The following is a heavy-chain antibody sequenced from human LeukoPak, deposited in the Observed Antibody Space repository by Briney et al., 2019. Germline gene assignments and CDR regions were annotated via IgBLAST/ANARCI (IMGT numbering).Heavy chain of an antibody. V-gene: IGHV3-74*01. D-gene: IGHD3-10*02. Sequence: GGSLRLSCVASGFTLSSYWMHWVRQAPGKELVWVSRINSDGNNTNYADSVKGRFTISRDNAKNSLYLQMNSLRAEDTAVYYCAELGITMIGGVWGKGTTVTISS. CDR1: GFTLSSYW. CDR3: AELGITMIGGV. CDR2: INSDGNNT. J-gene: IGHJ6*04.